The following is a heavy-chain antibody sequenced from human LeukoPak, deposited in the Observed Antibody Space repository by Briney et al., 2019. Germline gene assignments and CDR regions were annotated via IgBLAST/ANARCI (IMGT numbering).Heavy chain of an antibody. CDR2: INPNSGGT. Sequence: ASVKVSCKASGYTFTGYYFHWVRQAPGQGLEWMGXINPNSGGTNYAQKFQGRVTMTRDTSISTAYMELRRLRSDDTAVYYCARDQRYFDWSHYYFDYWGQGTLVTVSS. D-gene: IGHD3-9*01. CDR3: ARDQRYFDWSHYYFDY. CDR1: GYTFTGYY. J-gene: IGHJ4*02. V-gene: IGHV1-2*02.